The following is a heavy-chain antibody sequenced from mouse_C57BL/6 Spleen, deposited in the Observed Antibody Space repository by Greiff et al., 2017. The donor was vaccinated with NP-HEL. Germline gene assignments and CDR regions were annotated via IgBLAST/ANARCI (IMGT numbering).Heavy chain of an antibody. CDR3: ARGGGTWWYFDV. J-gene: IGHJ1*03. Sequence: DVKLQESGPGLVKPSQSLSLTCSVTGYSITSGYYWNWIRQFPGNKLEWMGYISYDGSNNYNPSLKNRISITRDTSKNQFFLKLNSVTTEDTATYYCARGGGTWWYFDVWGTGTTVTVSS. CDR2: ISYDGSN. D-gene: IGHD3-3*01. V-gene: IGHV3-6*01. CDR1: GYSITSGYY.